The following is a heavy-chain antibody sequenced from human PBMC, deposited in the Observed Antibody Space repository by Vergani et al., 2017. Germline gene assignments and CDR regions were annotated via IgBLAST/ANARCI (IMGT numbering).Heavy chain of an antibody. D-gene: IGHD3-3*01. CDR3: ARDNVLRFSGLGFDP. CDR1: GGSFSGYY. V-gene: IGHV4-34*01. J-gene: IGHJ5*02. CDR2: INHSGST. Sequence: QVQLQQWGAGLLKPSETLSLTCAVYGGSFSGYYWSWIRQPPGKGLEWIGEINHSGSTNYNPSLKSRVTISVDTSKNQFSLKLSSVTAADTAVYYCARDNVLRFSGLGFDPWGQGTLVTVSS.